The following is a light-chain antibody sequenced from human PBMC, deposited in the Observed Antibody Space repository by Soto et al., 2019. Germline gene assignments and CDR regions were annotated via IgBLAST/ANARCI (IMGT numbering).Light chain of an antibody. CDR3: LQDYNYPRT. V-gene: IGKV1-6*01. CDR1: QGIRNE. CDR2: GAS. Sequence: AIQLTQSPSSLSASVGDRVTITFRASQGIRNELGWYQQKPGKAPKLLIYGASSLQSGVPSRFSGNGSGTDFTLTISSLQPEDFATYYCLQDYNYPRTFGGGTKVDIK. J-gene: IGKJ4*01.